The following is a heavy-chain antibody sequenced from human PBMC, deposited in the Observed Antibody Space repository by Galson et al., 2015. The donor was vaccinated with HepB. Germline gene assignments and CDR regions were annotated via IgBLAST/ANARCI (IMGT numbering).Heavy chain of an antibody. V-gene: IGHV3-30*03. J-gene: IGHJ4*02. CDR2: LSYDGRNT. D-gene: IGHD3-10*01. CDR1: GFSFSSYD. CDR3: ISSYWGAPNY. Sequence: SLRLSCAASGFSFSSYDMHWVRQAPGKGLEWVAILSYDGRNTYSADSVKGRFTVSRDNSKNTLYLQMNSLRAEDTAVYYCISSYWGAPNYWGQGTLVTVSS.